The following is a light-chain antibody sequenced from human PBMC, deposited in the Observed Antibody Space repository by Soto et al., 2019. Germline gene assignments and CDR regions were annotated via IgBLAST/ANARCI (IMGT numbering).Light chain of an antibody. CDR1: QSVSSN. Sequence: EIVVTQSPATLSMSPGERATLSCRASQSVSSNLAWYQQKPGQAPRILIYDASTRASGIPARFSGSGSGTEFTLTISSLQSEDFAVYYCQHYNDWPPLTFGGGTKVDIK. J-gene: IGKJ4*01. CDR3: QHYNDWPPLT. V-gene: IGKV3-15*01. CDR2: DAS.